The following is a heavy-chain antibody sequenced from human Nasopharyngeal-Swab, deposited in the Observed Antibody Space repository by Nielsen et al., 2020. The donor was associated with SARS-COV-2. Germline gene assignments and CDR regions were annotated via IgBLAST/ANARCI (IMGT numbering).Heavy chain of an antibody. J-gene: IGHJ4*02. D-gene: IGHD6-13*01. CDR1: GFTFSSFV. V-gene: IGHV3-30*04. CDR3: AREGEYSRFGDY. CDR2: MSYDGSNT. Sequence: GESLKISCAASGFTFSSFVLHWVRQAPGKGLEWVAFMSYDGSNTYYADSVKGRFTISRDNSKKTLYLQMNSLRAEDTAVYYCAREGEYSRFGDYWGQGTLLTVSS.